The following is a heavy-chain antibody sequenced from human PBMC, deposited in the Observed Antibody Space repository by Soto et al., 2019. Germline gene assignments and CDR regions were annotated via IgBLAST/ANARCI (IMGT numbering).Heavy chain of an antibody. D-gene: IGHD2-2*01. V-gene: IGHV1-18*01. J-gene: IGHJ5*02. CDR3: ARDLGYCRSGPCYREWFDP. CDR1: GYTFTTHG. Sequence: QVQLVQSGAEVKKPGASVKVSCKASGYTFTTHGISWVRQVPGQGLEWMGWVRGDNGHTNYAQSLQGRVTMTTDTSTKTAYMELRSLRSDDTAVYYCARDLGYCRSGPCYREWFDPWGQGTLVTVSS. CDR2: VRGDNGHT.